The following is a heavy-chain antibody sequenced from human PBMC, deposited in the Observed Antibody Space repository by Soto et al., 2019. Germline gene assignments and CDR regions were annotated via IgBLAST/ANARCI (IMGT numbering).Heavy chain of an antibody. CDR1: GGTFSSYT. V-gene: IGHV1-69*04. CDR2: IIPILGIA. J-gene: IGHJ4*02. CDR3: ARDLPPQDY. Sequence: SVKVSCKASGGTFSSYTISWVRQAPGQGLEWMGRIIPILGIANYAQKLQGRVTMTTDTSTSTAYMELRSLRSDDTAVYYCARDLPPQDYWGQGTLVTVSS.